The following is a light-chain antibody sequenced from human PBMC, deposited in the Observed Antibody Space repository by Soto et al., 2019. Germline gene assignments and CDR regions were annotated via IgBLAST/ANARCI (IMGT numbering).Light chain of an antibody. V-gene: IGKV3-20*01. CDR2: GAS. J-gene: IGKJ1*01. CDR3: QHYVTSPWT. Sequence: EIVLTQSTGTLSLSPGVRATLSCRASQSVNRNYLAWYQQKPGQAPRLLIYGASSRATGIPDRFSGSGSGTDFTVTISSLGPEDFAVYYCQHYVTSPWTFGQVTKVELK. CDR1: QSVNRNY.